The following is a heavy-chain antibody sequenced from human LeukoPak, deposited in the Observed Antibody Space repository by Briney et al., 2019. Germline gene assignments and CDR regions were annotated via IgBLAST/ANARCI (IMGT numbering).Heavy chain of an antibody. J-gene: IGHJ4*02. CDR1: GYSFSSFW. CDR2: IYPDDSET. V-gene: IGHV5-51*01. D-gene: IGHD3-22*01. CDR3: ARLYYDVSGYFDY. Sequence: GEFLKISCKGSGYSFSSFWIGWVRQMPGKGLEWMGIIYPDDSETIYSPSFQGQVTSSVDKSITTAYLHWSSLKASDTAMFYCARLYYDVSGYFDYWGQGTLVTVSS.